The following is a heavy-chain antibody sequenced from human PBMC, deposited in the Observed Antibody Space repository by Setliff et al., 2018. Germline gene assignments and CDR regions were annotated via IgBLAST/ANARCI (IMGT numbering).Heavy chain of an antibody. CDR2: IYTDNGNT. CDR1: GYTFSANA. V-gene: IGHV1-3*04. D-gene: IGHD3-10*02. J-gene: IGHJ6*03. CDR3: ARGSRFGTMLYKGDYYMDV. Sequence: ASVKVSCKASGYTFSANAIHWVRQAPGQRLEWMGFIYTDNGNTKYSKNFQDRVAITRDTSASTAYMELSSLTSEDTALYYCARGSRFGTMLYKGDYYMDVWGKGTTVTVSS.